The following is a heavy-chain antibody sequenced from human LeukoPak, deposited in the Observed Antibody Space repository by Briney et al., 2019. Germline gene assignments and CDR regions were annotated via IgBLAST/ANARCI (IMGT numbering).Heavy chain of an antibody. CDR3: ARGVGAAPYYYYYYMDV. J-gene: IGHJ6*03. CDR2: IYYSGST. Sequence: SETLSLTCTVSGGSISSSSYYWGWIRQPPGKGLEWIGSIYYSGSTYYNPSLKSRVTISVDTSKNQFSLKLSSVTAADTAVYYCARGVGAAPYYYYYYMDVWGKGTTVTVSS. V-gene: IGHV4-39*01. D-gene: IGHD6-13*01. CDR1: GGSISSSSYY.